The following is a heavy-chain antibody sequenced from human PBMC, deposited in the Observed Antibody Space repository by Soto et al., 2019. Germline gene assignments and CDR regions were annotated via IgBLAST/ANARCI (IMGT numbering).Heavy chain of an antibody. CDR3: ARDSPDYGGNSGANYYYYGMDV. CDR1: GGTFSSYA. V-gene: IGHV1-69*13. CDR2: IIPIFGTA. J-gene: IGHJ6*02. Sequence: SVKVSCKASGGTFSSYAISWVRQAPGQGLEWMGGIIPIFGTANYAQKFQGRVTITADESTSTAYMELSSLRSEDTAVYYCARDSPDYGGNSGANYYYYGMDVWGQGTKVTAP. D-gene: IGHD4-17*01.